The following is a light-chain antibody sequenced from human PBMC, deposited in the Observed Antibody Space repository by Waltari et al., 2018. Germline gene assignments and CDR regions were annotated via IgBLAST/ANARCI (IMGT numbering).Light chain of an antibody. CDR2: AAS. J-gene: IGKJ5*01. CDR3: QQLNSYPIT. V-gene: IGKV1-9*01. CDR1: QGISSN. Sequence: IQLTPSPSSLSASVGASVTITCRASQGISSNLAWYQQKPGKAPKLLIAAASTLPSGVPLRFSGSGSGTDFTLTISSLQPEDFATYYCQQLNSYPITFGQGTRLEIK.